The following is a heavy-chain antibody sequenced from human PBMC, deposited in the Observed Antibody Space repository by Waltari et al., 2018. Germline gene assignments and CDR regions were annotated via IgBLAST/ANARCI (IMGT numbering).Heavy chain of an antibody. V-gene: IGHV4-34*01. Sequence: QVQLQQWGAGLLKPSETLSLTCAVYGGSFSGYYWSWIRQPPGKGLEWIGEINHSGSTNYNPTLKGRVTISVDTSKNQFSLKLSAVTAADTAVYYCASTGGYSGYERTLDYWGQGTLVTVSS. CDR2: INHSGST. CDR3: ASTGGYSGYERTLDY. CDR1: GGSFSGYY. J-gene: IGHJ4*02. D-gene: IGHD5-12*01.